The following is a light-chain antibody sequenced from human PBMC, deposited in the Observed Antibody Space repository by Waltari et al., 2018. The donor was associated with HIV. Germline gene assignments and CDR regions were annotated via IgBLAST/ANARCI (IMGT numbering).Light chain of an antibody. CDR1: SSDTGAYNH. V-gene: IGLV2-14*03. CDR3: SSYTASNTLWV. J-gene: IGLJ3*02. CDR2: DVT. Sequence: QSALTQPASVSGSRGQSITMSCTGTSSDTGAYNHVSWFQHRPGKAPKLIIYDVTDRPSGVSKRFSGSKSGITASLTISGLQADDEGDYYCSSYTASNTLWVFGGGTKLTVL.